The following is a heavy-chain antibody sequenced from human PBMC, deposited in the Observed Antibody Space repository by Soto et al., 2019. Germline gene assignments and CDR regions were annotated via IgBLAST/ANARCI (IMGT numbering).Heavy chain of an antibody. V-gene: IGHV3-23*01. CDR3: ASPYPHYGDYLDYYYGMDV. J-gene: IGHJ6*02. D-gene: IGHD4-17*01. CDR2: ISGSGGST. CDR1: GFTLSSYA. Sequence: PEVSLRLSCAPSGFTLSSYAMSWVRQAPGKGLEWVSAISGSGGSTYYADSVKGRFTISRDNSKNTLCLQINSLRAEDTAVYYCASPYPHYGDYLDYYYGMDVWGQGTTVTVAS.